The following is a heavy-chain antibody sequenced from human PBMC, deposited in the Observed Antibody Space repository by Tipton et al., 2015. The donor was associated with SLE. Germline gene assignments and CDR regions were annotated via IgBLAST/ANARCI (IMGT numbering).Heavy chain of an antibody. CDR1: GGSFSDYY. V-gene: IGHV4-34*09. CDR2: INHSGST. J-gene: IGHJ4*02. Sequence: TLSLTCAVYGGSFSDYYWSWIRQPPGKGLEWIGEINHSGSTNYNPSLKSRVTISVDTSKNQFSLKLSSVTAADTAVYYCIASGYSYGGYFDYWGQGTLVTVSS. D-gene: IGHD5-18*01. CDR3: IASGYSYGGYFDY.